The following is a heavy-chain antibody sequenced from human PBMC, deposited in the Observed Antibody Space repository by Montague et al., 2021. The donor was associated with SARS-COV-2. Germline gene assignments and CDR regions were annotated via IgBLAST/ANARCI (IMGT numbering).Heavy chain of an antibody. Sequence: LRLSCAASGFTFSSYAMHSVRQAPGKGLEWVAVISYDGSNKYYADSVKGRFTISRDNSKNTLYLQMNSLRAEDTAVYYCARTNSGSYSGAFDIWGQGTMVTVSS. CDR3: ARTNSGSYSGAFDI. J-gene: IGHJ3*02. CDR1: GFTFSSYA. V-gene: IGHV3-30*04. D-gene: IGHD1-26*01. CDR2: ISYDGSNK.